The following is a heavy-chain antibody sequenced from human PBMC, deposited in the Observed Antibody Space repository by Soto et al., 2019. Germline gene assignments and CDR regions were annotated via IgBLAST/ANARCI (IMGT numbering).Heavy chain of an antibody. D-gene: IGHD7-27*01. V-gene: IGHV3-74*01. CDR2: INSDGSRT. CDR1: GFTFSNDC. CDR3: ARDRNWASDY. J-gene: IGHJ4*02. Sequence: EVQLVESGGGLIQPGGSLRLSCAASGFTFSNDCMHWVRQVPGKGLLWVANINSDGSRTTYADSVKGRFTISRDNAKDTLSLQMNSLRAEDTGVYYCARDRNWASDYRGQGTLVTVSS.